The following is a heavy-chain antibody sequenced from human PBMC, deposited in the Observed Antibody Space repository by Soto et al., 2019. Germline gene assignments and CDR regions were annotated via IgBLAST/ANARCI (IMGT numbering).Heavy chain of an antibody. CDR3: ARRRIAAAFYYYYYGMDV. Sequence: SETLSLTCTVSGGSISSYYWNWIRQPPGKGLEWIGDIYYSGSTYYNPSLKSRVTISVDTSKNQFSLKLSSVTAADTAVYYCARRRIAAAFYYYYYGMDVWGQGTTVTVSS. D-gene: IGHD6-13*01. CDR2: IYYSGST. CDR1: GGSISSYY. V-gene: IGHV4-59*04. J-gene: IGHJ6*02.